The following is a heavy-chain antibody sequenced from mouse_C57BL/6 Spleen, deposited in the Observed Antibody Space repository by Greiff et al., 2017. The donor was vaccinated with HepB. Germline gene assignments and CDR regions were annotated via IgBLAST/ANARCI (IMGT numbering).Heavy chain of an antibody. CDR1: GYSFSSFW. J-gene: IGHJ4*01. CDR3: ASDAPMDY. V-gene: IGHV1-82*01. Sequence: QVQLQESGPERVKPGASVKISCNASGYSFSSFWMNWVKQRPGKGLEWIGRIYPGDGDTNYNGKFKGKATLTADKSSSTAYMQLSSLTSEDSAVYFCASDAPMDYWGQGTSVTVSS. CDR2: IYPGDGDT.